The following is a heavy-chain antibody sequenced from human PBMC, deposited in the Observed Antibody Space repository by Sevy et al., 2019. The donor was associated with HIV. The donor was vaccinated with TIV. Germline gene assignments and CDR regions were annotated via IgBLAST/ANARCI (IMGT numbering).Heavy chain of an antibody. J-gene: IGHJ5*02. Sequence: SETLSLTCTVSGGSISSYYWSWIRQPPGKGLEWIGYIYYSGSTNYNPSLKSRVTTSVDTSKNQFSLKLSSVTAADTAVYYCARSSRPAIRFGEEDWFDPWGQGTLVTVSS. V-gene: IGHV4-59*01. CDR1: GGSISSYY. D-gene: IGHD3-10*01. CDR3: ARSSRPAIRFGEEDWFDP. CDR2: IYYSGST.